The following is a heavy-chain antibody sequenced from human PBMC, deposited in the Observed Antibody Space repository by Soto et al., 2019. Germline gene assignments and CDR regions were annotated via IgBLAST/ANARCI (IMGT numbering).Heavy chain of an antibody. CDR1: GGSISSGDYY. V-gene: IGHV4-30-4*01. J-gene: IGHJ4*02. Sequence: QVQLQESGPGLVKPSQTLSLTYTVSGGSISSGDYYWSWIRQPPGKGLEWIGYIYYSGSTYYNPSLKSRVTISVDTSKNQFSLKLSSVTAADTAVYYCARDHGDYGVVFAYWGQGTLVTVSS. CDR3: ARDHGDYGVVFAY. CDR2: IYYSGST. D-gene: IGHD4-17*01.